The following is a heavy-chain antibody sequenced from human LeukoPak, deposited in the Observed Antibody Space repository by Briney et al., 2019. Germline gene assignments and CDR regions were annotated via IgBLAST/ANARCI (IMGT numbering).Heavy chain of an antibody. D-gene: IGHD1-26*01. CDR3: ARGPRIVGATGKIDY. J-gene: IGHJ4*02. CDR2: ISSSSSYI. V-gene: IGHV3-21*01. CDR1: GFTFSSHS. Sequence: PGGSLRLSCAASGFTFSSHSMNWVRQAPGKGLEWVSSISSSSSYIYYADSVKGRFTISRDNAKNSLYLQMNSLRAEDTAVYYCARGPRIVGATGKIDYWGQGTLVTVSS.